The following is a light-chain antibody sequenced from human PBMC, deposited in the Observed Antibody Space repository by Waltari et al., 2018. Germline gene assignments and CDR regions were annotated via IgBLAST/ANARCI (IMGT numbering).Light chain of an antibody. CDR2: YAS. CDR3: HQIASLPRT. J-gene: IGKJ1*01. Sequence: EIVLTQSPDFQSVTPEEKVTITCRASQSIGSRLHWFQQKQNQSPKLLIKYASQSISGVPSRFSGSGSGTDFTLTINSLEAEDAAVYYCHQIASLPRTFGPGTKVEIK. CDR1: QSIGSR. V-gene: IGKV6D-21*02.